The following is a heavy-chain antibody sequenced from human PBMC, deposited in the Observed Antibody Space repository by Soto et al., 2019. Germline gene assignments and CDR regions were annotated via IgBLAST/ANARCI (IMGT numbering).Heavy chain of an antibody. CDR1: GGSFSGYY. Sequence: SETLSLTCAVYGGSFSGYYWSWIRQPPGKGLEWIGEINHSGSTNYNPSLKSRVTISVDTSKNQFSLKLSSVTAADTAVYYCVRRKYEQQLVRGGIYYYYMDVWGKGTTVTVSS. V-gene: IGHV4-34*01. J-gene: IGHJ6*03. CDR2: INHSGST. D-gene: IGHD6-13*01. CDR3: VRRKYEQQLVRGGIYYYYMDV.